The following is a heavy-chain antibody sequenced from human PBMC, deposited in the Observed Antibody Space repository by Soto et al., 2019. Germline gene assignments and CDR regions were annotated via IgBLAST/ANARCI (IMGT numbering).Heavy chain of an antibody. CDR3: ARLYISSWYIL. D-gene: IGHD6-13*01. CDR1: GFTFSDYY. Sequence: QVQVVESGGGLVQPGGSLTLSCAASGFTFSDYYMAWIRQAPGKGLQWVTYISNSGSTTYYADSVKGRFTVSRDNTENSLYLHMSSLRAEDTAMYFCARLYISSWYILWGKGTLVTVSS. J-gene: IGHJ4*02. V-gene: IGHV3-11*01. CDR2: ISNSGSTT.